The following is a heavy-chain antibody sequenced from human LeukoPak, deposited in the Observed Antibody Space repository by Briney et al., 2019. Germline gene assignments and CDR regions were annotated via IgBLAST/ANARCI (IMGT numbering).Heavy chain of an antibody. V-gene: IGHV1-3*03. Sequence: ASVKVSCKASGYTFTSFAMHWVRQAPGQRLEWVGWINAGNGNTQYSQEFQGRVSITRDTSATTAYMELSSLRSEDMGVYYCARGGIVVVPPDISHHDALDIWGQGTMVTVSS. CDR1: GYTFTSFA. J-gene: IGHJ3*02. D-gene: IGHD2-2*01. CDR3: ARGGIVVVPPDISHHDALDI. CDR2: INAGNGNT.